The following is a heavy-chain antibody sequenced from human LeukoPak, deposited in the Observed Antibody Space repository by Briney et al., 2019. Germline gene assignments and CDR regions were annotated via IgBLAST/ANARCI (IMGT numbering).Heavy chain of an antibody. Sequence: ASVKVSCKASGYTFTSYYMHWVQQAPGQGLEWMGIIIPSGGSTNYAQKFQGRVTMTRDTSTSTVYMELSSLRSEDTAVYYCARVGVGGRYYFDYWGQGTLVTVSS. CDR1: GYTFTSYY. V-gene: IGHV1-46*01. D-gene: IGHD1-26*01. J-gene: IGHJ4*02. CDR3: ARVGVGGRYYFDY. CDR2: IIPSGGST.